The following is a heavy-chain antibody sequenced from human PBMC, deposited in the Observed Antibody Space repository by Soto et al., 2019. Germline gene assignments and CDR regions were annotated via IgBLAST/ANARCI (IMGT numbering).Heavy chain of an antibody. V-gene: IGHV1-69*06. CDR1: GGTFSSYS. J-gene: IGHJ6*02. CDR2: IIPIFGTA. CDR3: ARGSSGYFVDYYYYGMDV. D-gene: IGHD3-22*01. Sequence: SVKVSCKASGGTFSSYSISWVRQAPGQGLEWMGGIIPIFGTANYAQKFQGRVTITADKSTSTAYMELSSLRSEDTAVYYCARGSSGYFVDYYYYGMDVWGQGTTVTVSS.